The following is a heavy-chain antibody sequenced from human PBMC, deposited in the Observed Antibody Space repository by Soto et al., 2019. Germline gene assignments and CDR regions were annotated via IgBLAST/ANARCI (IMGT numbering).Heavy chain of an antibody. CDR1: GYTFTSYG. Sequence: QVQLVQSGGEVRKPGASVTVSCKASGYTFTSYGISWVRQAPGQGLEWMGWISGYNGKTNYAQKVQDRVTMPTATSTSTVYLELRSLSFDDTAGYYCAREGDVTYYYDGLDVWGQGTTVTVSS. CDR3: AREGDVTYYYDGLDV. J-gene: IGHJ6*02. D-gene: IGHD2-21*02. CDR2: ISGYNGKT. V-gene: IGHV1-18*01.